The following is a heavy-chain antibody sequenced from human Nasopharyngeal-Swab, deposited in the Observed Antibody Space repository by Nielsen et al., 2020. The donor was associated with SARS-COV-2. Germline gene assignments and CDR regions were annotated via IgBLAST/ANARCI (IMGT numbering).Heavy chain of an antibody. Sequence: GESLKISCAASGFTFSSYWMHWVRQAPGKGLEWVSTISGSGRSTNYADSVKGRFTVSRDNSENTLYLQMNSLRAEDTAVYYCANRRGSSWHPYCFDFWGQGTLVTVSS. D-gene: IGHD6-13*01. CDR2: ISGSGRST. J-gene: IGHJ4*02. CDR3: ANRRGSSWHPYCFDF. V-gene: IGHV3-23*01. CDR1: GFTFSSYW.